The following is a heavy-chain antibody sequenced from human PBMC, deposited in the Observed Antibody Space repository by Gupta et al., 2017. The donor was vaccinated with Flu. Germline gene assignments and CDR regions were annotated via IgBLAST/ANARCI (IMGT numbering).Heavy chain of an antibody. CDR1: GGSFSGYY. V-gene: IGHV4-34*01. D-gene: IGHD2-8*01. Sequence: QVQLQQWGAGLLKPSETLSLTCAVYGGSFSGYYWSWIRQPPGKGLEWIGEINHSGSTNYNPSLKSRVTISVDTSKNQFSLKLSSVTAADTAVYYCARVGPDIVLMVYVFDYWGQGTLVTVSS. CDR2: INHSGST. J-gene: IGHJ4*02. CDR3: ARVGPDIVLMVYVFDY.